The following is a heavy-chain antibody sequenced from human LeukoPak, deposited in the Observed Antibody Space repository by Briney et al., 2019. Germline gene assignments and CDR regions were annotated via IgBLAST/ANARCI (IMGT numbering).Heavy chain of an antibody. CDR2: INPNSGGT. Sequence: ASVKVSCKASGYTFIGYYMHWVRQAPGQGLEWMGWINPNSGGTKYAEKFQGRVTMTRDTSISTAYMELSRLRSDDTAVYYCARSYCSSTSCYTFFDYWGQGTLVAVSS. CDR3: ARSYCSSTSCYTFFDY. J-gene: IGHJ4*02. V-gene: IGHV1-2*02. D-gene: IGHD2-2*02. CDR1: GYTFIGYY.